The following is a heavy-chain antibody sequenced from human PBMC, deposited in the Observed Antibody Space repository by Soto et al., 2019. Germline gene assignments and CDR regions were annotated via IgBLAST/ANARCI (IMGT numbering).Heavy chain of an antibody. CDR3: ARDRGGYIVVVPPAYDAFDI. CDR2: ISAGNGNT. CDR1: GYTFTDYA. Sequence: ASVKVSCKASGYTFTDYAMHWVRQAPGQRHEWMGWISAGNGNTKYSQKFQGRVTITRDTSASTAYMELSSLRSEDTAVYYCARDRGGYIVVVPPAYDAFDIWGQGTMVTVSS. J-gene: IGHJ3*02. V-gene: IGHV1-3*01. D-gene: IGHD2-2*01.